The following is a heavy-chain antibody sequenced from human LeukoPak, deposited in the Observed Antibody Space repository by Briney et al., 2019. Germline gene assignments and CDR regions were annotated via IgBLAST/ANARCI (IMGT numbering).Heavy chain of an antibody. Sequence: ASVKVSRKASGYTFTSYGISWVRQAPGQGLEWMGWISAYNGNTNYAQKLQGRVTMTTDTSTSTAYMELRSLRSDDTAVYYCAREPGIAAAATPWFDPWGQGTLVTVSS. V-gene: IGHV1-18*01. CDR3: AREPGIAAAATPWFDP. D-gene: IGHD6-13*01. CDR1: GYTFTSYG. CDR2: ISAYNGNT. J-gene: IGHJ5*02.